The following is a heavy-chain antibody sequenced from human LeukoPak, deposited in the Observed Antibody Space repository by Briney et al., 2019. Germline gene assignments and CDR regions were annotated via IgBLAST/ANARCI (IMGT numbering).Heavy chain of an antibody. J-gene: IGHJ4*02. Sequence: PGGSLRLSCAVSGFTFSSHSMSWVRQAPGKGLEWVSYISSSSSTIYYADSVKGRFTISRDKAKNSLYLQMNSLRAEDTAVYYCARDVEGTTAYFDYWGPGTRVTVSS. CDR2: ISSSSSTI. CDR1: GFTFSSHS. CDR3: ARDVEGTTAYFDY. D-gene: IGHD1-14*01. V-gene: IGHV3-48*01.